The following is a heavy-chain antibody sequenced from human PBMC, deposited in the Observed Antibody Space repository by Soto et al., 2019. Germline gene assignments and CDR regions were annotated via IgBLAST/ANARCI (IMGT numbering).Heavy chain of an antibody. Sequence: GESLKISCKGSGYSFTSYWIGWVRQMPGKGLEWMGIIYPGDSDTRYSPSFQGQVTISADKSISTAYLQWSSLKASDTAMYYCARRGYYYDSSGYPNAFDIWGQGTMVTV. CDR3: ARRGYYYDSSGYPNAFDI. CDR1: GYSFTSYW. J-gene: IGHJ3*02. D-gene: IGHD3-22*01. V-gene: IGHV5-51*01. CDR2: IYPGDSDT.